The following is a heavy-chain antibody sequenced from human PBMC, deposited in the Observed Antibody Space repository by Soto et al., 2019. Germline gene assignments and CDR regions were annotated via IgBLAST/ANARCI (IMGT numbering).Heavy chain of an antibody. Sequence: QVQLVESGGGVVQPGTSLRLSCVVSGFTLSNTGVHWVRQAPGKGLEWVAMIAHNGFSQFYVDSVKGRFTISRDNSKNTVYLQMHSLRPEDTCVYYCAKDWGSSGWFNWFDSWGQGTLVTVSS. CDR2: IAHNGFSQ. V-gene: IGHV3-30*18. CDR1: GFTLSNTG. CDR3: AKDWGSSGWFNWFDS. D-gene: IGHD6-19*01. J-gene: IGHJ5*01.